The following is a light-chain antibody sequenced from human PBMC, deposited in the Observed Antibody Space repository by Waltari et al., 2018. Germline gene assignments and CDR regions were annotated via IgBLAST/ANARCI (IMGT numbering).Light chain of an antibody. CDR3: QQRRRT. V-gene: IGKV3-11*01. CDR1: QSVSSY. CDR2: DAS. J-gene: IGKJ2*01. Sequence: IVLTQSPATLSLSPGERATLSCRASQSVSSYLAWYQQKPGQAPRLLIYDASNRATGIPARFSGSGSGTDFTLTISSLEPEDFAVYYCQQRRRTFGQGTKLEI.